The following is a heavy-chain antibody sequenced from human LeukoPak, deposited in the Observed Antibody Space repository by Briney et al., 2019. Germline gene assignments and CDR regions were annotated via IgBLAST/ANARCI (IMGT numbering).Heavy chain of an antibody. CDR2: ISGSGGNT. J-gene: IGHJ4*02. Sequence: PGGSLRLSCAASGFTFSSYAMSWVRQAPGKGLEWVSAISGSGGNTYYADSVKGRFTISRDNAKNSLYLQMNSLRAEDTAVYYCARDSSGKVFDYWGQGTLVTVSS. V-gene: IGHV3-23*01. CDR3: ARDSSGKVFDY. D-gene: IGHD3-22*01. CDR1: GFTFSSYA.